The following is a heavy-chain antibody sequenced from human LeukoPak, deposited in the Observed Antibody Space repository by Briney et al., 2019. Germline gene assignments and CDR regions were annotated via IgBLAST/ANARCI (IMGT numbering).Heavy chain of an antibody. J-gene: IGHJ4*02. CDR3: ARGAYSSGWAYFNH. D-gene: IGHD6-19*01. CDR2: ISFSVNTK. Sequence: PGGSLRLSCAASGFTFSDYSMNWVRQAPGKGLEWVSYISFSVNTKYYGDSVKGRFTISRDNAKNSLYLHMDSLRAEDMAVYYCARGAYSSGWAYFNHWGQGTLVTVSS. V-gene: IGHV3-48*04. CDR1: GFTFSDYS.